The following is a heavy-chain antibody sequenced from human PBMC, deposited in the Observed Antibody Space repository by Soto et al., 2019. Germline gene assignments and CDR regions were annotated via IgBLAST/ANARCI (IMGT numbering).Heavy chain of an antibody. CDR3: ARDGHCSGGTCLNWFDP. CDR1: GYTFSSFY. CDR2: IDPSGATT. J-gene: IGHJ5*02. D-gene: IGHD2-15*01. V-gene: IGHV1-46*01. Sequence: ASVKVSCKASGYTFSSFYMHWVRQAPGQGLEWMGVIDPSGATTRYAQIFQGRVTMTRDTSTSTVCMEMSSLRSEDTAVYYCARDGHCSGGTCLNWFDPWGQGTMVTVSS.